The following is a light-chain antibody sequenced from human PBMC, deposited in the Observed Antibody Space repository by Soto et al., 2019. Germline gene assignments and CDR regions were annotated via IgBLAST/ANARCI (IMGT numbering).Light chain of an antibody. CDR2: GAS. Sequence: EIEMTQSPATLSVSAGERATLSCRASQSISSNLAWYQQKPGQAPRLLIYGASTRATGIPARFSGSGSGTEFTLTISSLQSEDFAVYYCQQYNNYPRTFGQGTKVDIK. CDR1: QSISSN. J-gene: IGKJ1*01. CDR3: QQYNNYPRT. V-gene: IGKV3-15*01.